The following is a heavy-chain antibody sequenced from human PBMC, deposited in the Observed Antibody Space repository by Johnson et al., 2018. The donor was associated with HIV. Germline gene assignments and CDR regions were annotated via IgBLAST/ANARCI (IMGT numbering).Heavy chain of an antibody. V-gene: IGHV3-30*02. CDR3: ARAPRFGRVRGSAFDI. CDR2: IRYDGSNK. Sequence: QVQLVESGGGVVQPGGSLRLSCAASGFSFSSYGMHWFRQAPGKGLEWVAFIRYDGSNKYYADSVKGRFTISRDNAKNSLYLQMNSLRAGDPAVYYCARAPRFGRVRGSAFDIWGQGTMVTVSS. CDR1: GFSFSSYG. D-gene: IGHD3-10*01. J-gene: IGHJ3*02.